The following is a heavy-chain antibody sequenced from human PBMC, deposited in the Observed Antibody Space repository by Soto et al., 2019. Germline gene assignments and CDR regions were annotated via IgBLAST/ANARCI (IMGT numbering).Heavy chain of an antibody. J-gene: IGHJ3*02. Sequence: SVKVSCKASGGTFSSYAISWVRQAPGQGLEWMGGIIPIFGTANYAQKFQGRVTITADESTSTAYMELSSLRSEDTAVYYCARLTSSGWYSGDDAFDIWGQGTMVTVSS. CDR3: ARLTSSGWYSGDDAFDI. D-gene: IGHD6-19*01. CDR2: IIPIFGTA. V-gene: IGHV1-69*13. CDR1: GGTFSSYA.